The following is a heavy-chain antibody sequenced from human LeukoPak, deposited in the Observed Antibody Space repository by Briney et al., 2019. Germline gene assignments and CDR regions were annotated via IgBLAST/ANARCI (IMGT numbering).Heavy chain of an antibody. V-gene: IGHV4-4*02. Sequence: SGTLSLTCAVYGGSISSSNWWSRDRQSPGKGLEWIGEIYHSGSTNYNPSLKSRVTISVDQSKNQFSLKLSSVTAADTAVYYCARGGYDWHYWGQGTLVTVSS. CDR1: GGSISSSNW. D-gene: IGHD5-12*01. J-gene: IGHJ4*02. CDR2: IYHSGST. CDR3: ARGGYDWHY.